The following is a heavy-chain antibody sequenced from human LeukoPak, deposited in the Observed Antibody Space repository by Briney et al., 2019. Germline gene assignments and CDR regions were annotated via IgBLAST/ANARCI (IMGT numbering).Heavy chain of an antibody. D-gene: IGHD2-15*01. CDR1: GFTFRTYG. CDR3: ARELVQCSGGSCYGSWFDT. J-gene: IGHJ5*02. CDR2: ISSSSSAK. V-gene: IGHV3-48*02. Sequence: GGSLRLSCAASGFTFRTYGMNWVRQAPGKGLEWVSYISSSSSAKYYGDSVKGRFTISRDNAKDSLYLQMNSLRDEDTAIYYCARELVQCSGGSCYGSWFDTWGQGILVTVPP.